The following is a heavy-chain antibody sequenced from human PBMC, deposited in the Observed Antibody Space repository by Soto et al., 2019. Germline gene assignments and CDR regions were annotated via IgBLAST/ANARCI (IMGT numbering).Heavy chain of an antibody. CDR1: GFTFSNYV. Sequence: PGGSLRLSCAASGFTFSNYVMHWVRQAPGKGLEWVAVIWYDGEKKHYVDSVKGRFTISRDNSKNTLYLQMNSLRAEDTAVYYCAKAAYYYGSGSYYNVGHYYYYMDVWGKGTTVTVSS. CDR2: IWYDGEKK. CDR3: AKAAYYYGSGSYYNVGHYYYYMDV. V-gene: IGHV3-33*06. J-gene: IGHJ6*03. D-gene: IGHD3-10*01.